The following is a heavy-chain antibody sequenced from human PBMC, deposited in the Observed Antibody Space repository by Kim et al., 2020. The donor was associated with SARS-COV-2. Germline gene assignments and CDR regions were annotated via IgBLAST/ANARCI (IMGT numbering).Heavy chain of an antibody. CDR3: ARDGILSYTSSWDY. Sequence: RGSLRLSCGVYGFTFRSYWMSWVRQAPGKGLEWVANIKEDGSVKQYVDSVKGRFTISRDNARNSLYLQMNSLRADDTAVYYCARDGILSYTSSWDYWGPGSLVTVSS. CDR1: GFTFRSYW. D-gene: IGHD6-13*01. J-gene: IGHJ4*02. V-gene: IGHV3-7*03. CDR2: IKEDGSVK.